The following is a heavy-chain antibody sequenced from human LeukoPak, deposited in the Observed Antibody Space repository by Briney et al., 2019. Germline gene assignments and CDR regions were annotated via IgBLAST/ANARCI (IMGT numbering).Heavy chain of an antibody. CDR2: FYSGGST. CDR1: GFTVSSNY. J-gene: IGHJ3*02. Sequence: GGSLRLSFAASGFTVSSNYMSWVRQAPGKGLEWVSVFYSGGSTFYADSVKGRFTISRDNSKNTLYLQMNSLRVEDTAVYYCARVSSGWYRAFDIWGQGTMVTVSS. CDR3: ARVSSGWYRAFDI. D-gene: IGHD6-19*01. V-gene: IGHV3-66*01.